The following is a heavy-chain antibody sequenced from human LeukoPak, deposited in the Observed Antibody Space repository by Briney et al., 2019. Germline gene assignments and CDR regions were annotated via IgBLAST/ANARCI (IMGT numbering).Heavy chain of an antibody. Sequence: GGSLRLSCAASGFTFSSNAMTWVRQAPGQGLEWVSSISETSSHTFYADSVKGRFTISRDNTKNTPFLQMNSLRVEDTAMYYCAKDFSSSWQFAPWGQGTLVTVSS. J-gene: IGHJ5*02. CDR1: GFTFSSNA. D-gene: IGHD6-13*01. V-gene: IGHV3-23*01. CDR2: ISETSSHT. CDR3: AKDFSSSWQFAP.